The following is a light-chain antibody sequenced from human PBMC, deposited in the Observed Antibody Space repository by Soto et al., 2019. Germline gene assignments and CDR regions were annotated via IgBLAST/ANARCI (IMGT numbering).Light chain of an antibody. J-gene: IGKJ1*01. CDR3: QQYNNWPPWT. V-gene: IGKV3-15*01. Sequence: EIVMTQSPATLSVSPGERATLSCRASQSVSSNLAWYQQKPGQPPTLLLYGASTRATGIPARFSGSWSGTEFTLTISSLQSEDFAVYYCQQYNNWPPWTFGQGTKVEIK. CDR2: GAS. CDR1: QSVSSN.